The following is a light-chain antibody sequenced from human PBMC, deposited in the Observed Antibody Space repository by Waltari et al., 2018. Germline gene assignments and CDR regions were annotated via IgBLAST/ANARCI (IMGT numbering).Light chain of an antibody. CDR1: QSVRTN. CDR2: AAS. V-gene: IGKV3-15*01. Sequence: EIVMTQSPVTLSVSPGERAAPSCRPSQSVRTNLAWYQQRPGQTPRLLIYAASTRATEIPARFSGSGSGTEFTLTISSLQSEDFAVYYCQQYNDWPYTFGQGTKLEIK. J-gene: IGKJ2*01. CDR3: QQYNDWPYT.